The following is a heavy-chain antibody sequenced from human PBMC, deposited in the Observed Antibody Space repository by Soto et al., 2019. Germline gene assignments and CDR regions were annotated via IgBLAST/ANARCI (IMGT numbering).Heavy chain of an antibody. CDR2: IVPIVGST. CDR3: AREVVTVTTLGWFDF. J-gene: IGHJ4*02. D-gene: IGHD4-17*01. Sequence: ASVKISSRTSGDTFNNYAISWMRQTPGRRFELLGVIVPIVGSTTYPQEFQGSITITADTSTSTAFLVLSRMISEDTAIYYCAREVVTVTTLGWFDFWGQGTLVTVSS. CDR1: GDTFNNYA. V-gene: IGHV1-69*10.